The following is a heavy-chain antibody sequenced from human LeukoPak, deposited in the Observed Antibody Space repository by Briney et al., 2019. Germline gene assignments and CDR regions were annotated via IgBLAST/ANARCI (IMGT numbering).Heavy chain of an antibody. Sequence: GGSLRLSCAAAGFTFSSHALSWVRQAPGKGLEWVSRLSSGGGYTAYIDCGKGRFNVSRDTSKNTLYLQMNSLETEDTSVYYCAKDRSGSGYFDYWGQGTLVTVSS. CDR3: AKDRSGSGYFDY. J-gene: IGHJ4*02. V-gene: IGHV3-23*01. CDR2: LSSGGGYT. D-gene: IGHD3-10*01. CDR1: GFTFSSHA.